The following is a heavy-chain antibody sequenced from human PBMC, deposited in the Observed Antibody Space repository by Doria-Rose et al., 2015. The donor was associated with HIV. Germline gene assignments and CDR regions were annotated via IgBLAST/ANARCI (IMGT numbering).Heavy chain of an antibody. CDR3: ARIKSSRWYHKYYFDF. J-gene: IGHJ4*02. CDR2: IFSDDER. CDR1: GVSLSSPGMG. D-gene: IGHD6-13*01. Sequence: QVTLKESGPVLVKPTETLTLTCTVSGVSLSSPGMGVSWIRQPPGKAPDWLANIFSDDERSYKTSLKSRLNLSRGTSKSQVVLTMTDMDPVDTATYYCARIKSSRWYHKYYFDFWGQGTLVIVSA. V-gene: IGHV2-26*01.